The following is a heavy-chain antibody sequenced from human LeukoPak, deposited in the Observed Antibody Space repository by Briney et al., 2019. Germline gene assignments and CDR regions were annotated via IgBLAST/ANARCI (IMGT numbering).Heavy chain of an antibody. CDR2: IYYSGST. D-gene: IGHD2-2*01. Sequence: SETLSLTCTVSGGSISSSSYYWGWIRQPPGKGLEWIGSIYYSGSTYYNPSLKSRVTISVDTSKNQFSLKLSSVTAADTAVYYCARDRLGYCSSTSCDYAATYFDYWGQGTLVTVSS. CDR3: ARDRLGYCSSTSCDYAATYFDY. CDR1: GGSISSSSYY. J-gene: IGHJ4*02. V-gene: IGHV4-39*07.